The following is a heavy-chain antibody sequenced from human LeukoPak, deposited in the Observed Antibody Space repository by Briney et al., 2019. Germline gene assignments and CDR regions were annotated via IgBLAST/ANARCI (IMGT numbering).Heavy chain of an antibody. V-gene: IGHV4-34*01. D-gene: IGHD3-10*01. Sequence: SETLSLTCAVYGGSFSGYYWSWIRQPPGKGLEWIGEINHSGSTNYNPSLKSRVTISVDTSKNQFSLELSSVTAADTAVYYGARDLFDHEGDYWGQGTLVTVS. CDR1: GGSFSGYY. CDR2: INHSGST. J-gene: IGHJ4*02. CDR3: ARDLFDHEGDY.